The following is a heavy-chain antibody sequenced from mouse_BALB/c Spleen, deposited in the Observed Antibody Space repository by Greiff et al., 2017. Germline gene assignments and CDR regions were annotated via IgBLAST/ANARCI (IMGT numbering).Heavy chain of an antibody. D-gene: IGHD2-2*01. CDR3: ARRGGYEYYFDY. J-gene: IGHJ2*01. CDR1: GFNIKDTY. V-gene: IGHV14-3*02. CDR2: IDPENGNT. Sequence: VQLKQSGAELVKPGASVKLSCTASGFNIKDTYMHWVKQRPEQGLEWIGRIDPENGNTIYDPKFQGKASITADTSSNTAYLQLSSLTSEDTAVYYCARRGGYEYYFDYWGQGTTLTVSS.